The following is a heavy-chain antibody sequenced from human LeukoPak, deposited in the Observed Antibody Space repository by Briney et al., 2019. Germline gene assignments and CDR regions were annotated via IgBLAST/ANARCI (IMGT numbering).Heavy chain of an antibody. CDR1: GFNFGTYA. CDR2: IGSSGSST. CDR3: AKDLENYYDSSGDY. V-gene: IGHV3-23*01. Sequence: GGSLRLSCAASGFNFGTYAMTWVRQAPGKGLEWVSSIGSSGSSTYYADSVKGRFTISRDNSKNTLYLQMNSLRAEDTAVYYCAKDLENYYDSSGDYWGQGTLVTVSS. D-gene: IGHD3-22*01. J-gene: IGHJ4*02.